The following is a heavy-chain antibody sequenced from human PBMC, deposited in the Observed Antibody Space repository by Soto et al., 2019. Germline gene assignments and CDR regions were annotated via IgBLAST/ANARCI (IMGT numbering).Heavy chain of an antibody. D-gene: IGHD3-16*01. V-gene: IGHV3-23*01. Sequence: GGSLRLSCAASGFTFSSYAMSWVRQAPGKGLEWVSAISGSGGSTYYADSVKGRFTISRDNSKNTLYLQMNSLRAEDTAVYYCAKDLWTPYDYIWGGYFDYWGQGTLVTVSS. CDR2: ISGSGGST. CDR3: AKDLWTPYDYIWGGYFDY. J-gene: IGHJ4*02. CDR1: GFTFSSYA.